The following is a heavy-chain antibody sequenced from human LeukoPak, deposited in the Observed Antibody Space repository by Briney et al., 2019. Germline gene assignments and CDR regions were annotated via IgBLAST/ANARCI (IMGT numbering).Heavy chain of an antibody. D-gene: IGHD4-23*01. Sequence: GASVKVSCKASGYTFTSYGISWVRQAPGQGLEWMGWISAYNGNTNYAQKLQGRVTMTTDTSTSTAYMELSSLRSDDTAVYYCARDRDYGGNCYYYYGMDVWGQGTTVTVSS. CDR3: ARDRDYGGNCYYYYGMDV. CDR2: ISAYNGNT. CDR1: GYTFTSYG. V-gene: IGHV1-18*01. J-gene: IGHJ6*02.